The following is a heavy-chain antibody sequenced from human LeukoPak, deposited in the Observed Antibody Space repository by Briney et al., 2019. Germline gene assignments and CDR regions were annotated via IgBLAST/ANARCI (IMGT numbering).Heavy chain of an antibody. D-gene: IGHD6-6*01. V-gene: IGHV3-7*01. Sequence: GESLRLSCAASGFVFSNYWMSWVRQAPGKGLEWVANIKPDGTEKYYVDSLKGRFTISRDNAKNSLYLQMNSLRVEDTAVYYCARGGNSSWDYWGQGALVTVSS. J-gene: IGHJ4*02. CDR1: GFVFSNYW. CDR3: ARGGNSSWDY. CDR2: IKPDGTEK.